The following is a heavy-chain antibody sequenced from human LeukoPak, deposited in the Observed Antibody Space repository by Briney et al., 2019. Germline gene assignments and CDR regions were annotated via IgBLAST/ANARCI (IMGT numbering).Heavy chain of an antibody. Sequence: GGSLRLSCAASGFTFSSCAMSWVRQAPGKGLEWVSAISGSGGSTYYADSVKGRFTISRDNSKNTLYLQMNSLRAEDTAVYYCAKDKGTRIELWYFDYWGQGTLVTVSS. CDR3: AKDKGTRIELWYFDY. CDR2: ISGSGGST. J-gene: IGHJ4*02. D-gene: IGHD5-18*01. CDR1: GFTFSSCA. V-gene: IGHV3-23*01.